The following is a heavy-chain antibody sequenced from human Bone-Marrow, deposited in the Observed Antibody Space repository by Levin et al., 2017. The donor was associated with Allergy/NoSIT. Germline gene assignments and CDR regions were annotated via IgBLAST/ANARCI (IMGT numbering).Heavy chain of an antibody. CDR2: TSFDGKNN. CDR3: AKDVSYGDSGGDAFDL. D-gene: IGHD4-17*01. V-gene: IGHV3-30*18. J-gene: IGHJ3*01. Sequence: RSGGSLRLSCVSAVFSVNSYGMHWVRQAPGKGLEWVASTSFDGKNNFYADSVKGRVTVSRDNSKNTLHLQMNSLRPEDTAVYFCAKDVSYGDSGGDAFDLWGQGTMVTVSS. CDR1: VFSVNSYG.